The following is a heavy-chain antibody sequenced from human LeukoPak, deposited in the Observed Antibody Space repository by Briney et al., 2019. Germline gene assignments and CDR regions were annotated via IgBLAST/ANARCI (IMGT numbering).Heavy chain of an antibody. CDR3: AGVVEVPAATGLWFDP. CDR1: GGSIRSYY. Sequence: SETLSLTCTVSGGSIRSYYWSWIPQPPGKGLEWIGYIYYSGSTNYNPSLKSRVTISEDTSKNQFSLKLSSVTAADTAVYYCAGVVEVPAATGLWFDPWGQGTLVTVSS. CDR2: IYYSGST. V-gene: IGHV4-59*01. D-gene: IGHD2-2*01. J-gene: IGHJ5*02.